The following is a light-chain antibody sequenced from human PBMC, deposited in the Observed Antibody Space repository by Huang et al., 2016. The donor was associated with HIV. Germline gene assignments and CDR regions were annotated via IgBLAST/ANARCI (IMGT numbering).Light chain of an antibody. Sequence: EIVLTQSPGTLSLSPGERATLSCRASQSVSNNYLTWYRQKPGQAPRLLVYGSSSMAPGTPDRFSGSGSGTDFTLTISRLEPEDFAVYYCQQYGRAPLTFGGGTRVEIK. V-gene: IGKV3-20*01. CDR3: QQYGRAPLT. CDR1: QSVSNNY. J-gene: IGKJ4*01. CDR2: GSS.